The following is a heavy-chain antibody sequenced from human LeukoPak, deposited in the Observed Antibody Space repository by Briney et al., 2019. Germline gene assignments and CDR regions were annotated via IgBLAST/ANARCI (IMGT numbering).Heavy chain of an antibody. CDR1: GGSISSGDYY. V-gene: IGHV4-31*03. CDR2: IYYSGST. CDR3: ATVSRITMVRGVIYSDY. J-gene: IGHJ4*02. Sequence: SSETLSLTCTVSGGSISSGDYYWSWIRQHPGKGLEWIGYIYYSGSTYYNPSLKSRVTISVDTSKNQFSLKLNSVTAADTAVYYCATVSRITMVRGVIYSDYWGQGTLVTVSS. D-gene: IGHD3-10*01.